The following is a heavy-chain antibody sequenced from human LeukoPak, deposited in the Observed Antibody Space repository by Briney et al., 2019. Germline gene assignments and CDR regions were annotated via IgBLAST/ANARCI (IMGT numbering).Heavy chain of an antibody. J-gene: IGHJ3*02. CDR1: GYTFTSYD. CDR3: ATEEAQDAFDI. V-gene: IGHV1-2*02. Sequence: ASVKVSCKASGYTFTSYDINWVRQAPGQGLEWMGWINPNSGGTNYAQKFQGRVTMTRDTSISTAYMELSRLRSDDTAVYYCATEEAQDAFDIWGQGTMVTVSS. CDR2: INPNSGGT.